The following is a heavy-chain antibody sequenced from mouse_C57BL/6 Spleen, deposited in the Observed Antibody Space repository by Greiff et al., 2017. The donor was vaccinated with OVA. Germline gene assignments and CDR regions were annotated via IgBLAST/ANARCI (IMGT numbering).Heavy chain of an antibody. J-gene: IGHJ3*01. D-gene: IGHD2-4*01. Sequence: QVQLKQPGAELVKPGASVKLSCKASGYTFTSYWMHWVKQRPGRGLEWIGRIDPNSGGTKYNEKFKSKATLTVDKPSSTAYMQLSSLTSEDSAVYYCASDYDPPSFASWGQGTLVTVSA. CDR1: GYTFTSYW. CDR2: IDPNSGGT. CDR3: ASDYDPPSFAS. V-gene: IGHV1-72*01.